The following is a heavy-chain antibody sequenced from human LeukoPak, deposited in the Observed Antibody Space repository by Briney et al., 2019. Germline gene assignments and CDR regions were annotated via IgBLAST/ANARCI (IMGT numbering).Heavy chain of an antibody. V-gene: IGHV4-4*02. D-gene: IGHD1-26*01. J-gene: IGHJ4*02. Sequence: SGTLSLTCDVSGGSITQTNYWTWVRQPPGKGLEWIGEVNLQGGTNYNPSLLRRVAISVDTSANHVSLQMTSVTAADTAVYYCARGLLVGNTGYYFDYWGQGTLVTVSS. CDR2: VNLQGGT. CDR3: ARGLLVGNTGYYFDY. CDR1: GGSITQTNY.